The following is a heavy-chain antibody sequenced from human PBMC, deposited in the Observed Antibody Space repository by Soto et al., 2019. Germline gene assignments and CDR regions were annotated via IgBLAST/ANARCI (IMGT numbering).Heavy chain of an antibody. D-gene: IGHD4-17*01. Sequence: PSETLSLTCTVSGGSISSYYWSWIRQPPGKGLEWIGYIYYSGSTNYNPSLKSRVTISVDTSKNQFSLKLSSVTAADTAVYYCARTSFLRGYYYYGMDVWGQGTTVTVSS. CDR2: IYYSGST. CDR1: GGSISSYY. CDR3: ARTSFLRGYYYYGMDV. V-gene: IGHV4-59*01. J-gene: IGHJ6*02.